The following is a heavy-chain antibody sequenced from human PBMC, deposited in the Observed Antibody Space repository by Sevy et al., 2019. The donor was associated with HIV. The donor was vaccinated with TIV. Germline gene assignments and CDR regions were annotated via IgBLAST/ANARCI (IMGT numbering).Heavy chain of an antibody. CDR2: IYYNGHT. D-gene: IGHD5-12*01. J-gene: IGHJ6*02. Sequence: SETLSLTCSISGGTIVSSGHYWGWIRQTPGKGLVWIGSIYYNGHTFYTPSLKIRLTISIDTSKNQFSLTLSSVTVADTAVYFCAREAGGYEYDDGMDVWGQGTTVTVSS. V-gene: IGHV4-39*07. CDR1: GGTIVSSGHY. CDR3: AREAGGYEYDDGMDV.